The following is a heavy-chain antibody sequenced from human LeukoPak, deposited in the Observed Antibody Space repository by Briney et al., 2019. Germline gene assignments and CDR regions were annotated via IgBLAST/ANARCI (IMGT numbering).Heavy chain of an antibody. D-gene: IGHD6-19*01. V-gene: IGHV3-21*01. CDR1: GFSFSVYE. CDR3: ARDPGWEQWQNWFDP. CDR2: ISSSSSYI. J-gene: IGHJ5*02. Sequence: GGSLRLSCAASGFSFSVYEMHWVRQAPGKGLEWVSSISSSSSYIYYADSVKGRFTISRDNAKNSLYLQMNSLRAEDTAVYYCARDPGWEQWQNWFDPWGQGTLVTVSS.